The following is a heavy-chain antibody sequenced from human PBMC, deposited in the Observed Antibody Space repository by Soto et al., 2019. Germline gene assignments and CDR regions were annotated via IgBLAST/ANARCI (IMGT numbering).Heavy chain of an antibody. J-gene: IGHJ6*02. CDR2: ISSSRSYI. CDR3: GRGVGWDGSPRYYGLDV. CDR1: GFTFSSYS. Sequence: GGSLRLSCAASGFTFSSYSMNWVRQAPGKGLEWVSSISSSRSYIYNADSVKGRFTISRDNPKNSLYLQMDSLRADDTAVYYCGRGVGWDGSPRYYGLDVWGQGTTVTVSS. V-gene: IGHV3-21*01. D-gene: IGHD1-26*01.